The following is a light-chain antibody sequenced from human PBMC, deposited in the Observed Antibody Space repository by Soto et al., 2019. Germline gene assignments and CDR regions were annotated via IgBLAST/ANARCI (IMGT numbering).Light chain of an antibody. V-gene: IGLV2-11*01. Sequence: QSALTPPRSVSGSPGQSATLSCTGTSSDVGGYNYVSWYQQHPGKAPKLMIHDVSKRPSGVPDRFSGSKSGNTASLTISGLQAEDEADYYCQSYDSSLRGYVFGTGTKLPVL. CDR2: DVS. CDR1: SSDVGGYNY. J-gene: IGLJ1*01. CDR3: QSYDSSLRGYV.